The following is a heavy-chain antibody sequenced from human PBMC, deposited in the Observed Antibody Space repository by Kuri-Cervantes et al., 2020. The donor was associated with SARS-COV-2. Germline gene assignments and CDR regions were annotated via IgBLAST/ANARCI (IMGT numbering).Heavy chain of an antibody. V-gene: IGHV1-69*04. CDR3: AREDCSSTSCYTDNWFDP. D-gene: IGHD2-2*02. J-gene: IGHJ5*02. Sequence: SVKVSCKASGGTFSSYAISWVRQAPGQGLEWMGRIIPILGIANYAQEFQDRVTITADKSTSTAYMELSSLRSEDTAVYYCAREDCSSTSCYTDNWFDPWGQGTLVTVSS. CDR2: IIPILGIA. CDR1: GGTFSSYA.